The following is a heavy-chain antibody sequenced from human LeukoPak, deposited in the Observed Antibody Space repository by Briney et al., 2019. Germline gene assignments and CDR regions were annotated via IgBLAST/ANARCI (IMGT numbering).Heavy chain of an antibody. V-gene: IGHV4-59*01. D-gene: IGHD2-2*01. J-gene: IGHJ6*02. CDR1: GGSISSYY. CDR2: IYYSGIT. Sequence: SETLSRTCTVSGGSISSYYWSWIRQPPGNGLEWVGYIYYSGITNYNPSLKSRVTMSVDTSKNQFSLNLSSVTAADTAVYYCARDSRYCNSISCYGRPGYYGLDVWGQGTTVTVSS. CDR3: ARDSRYCNSISCYGRPGYYGLDV.